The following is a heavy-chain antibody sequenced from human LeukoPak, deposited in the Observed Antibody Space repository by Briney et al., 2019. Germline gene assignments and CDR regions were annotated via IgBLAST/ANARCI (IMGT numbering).Heavy chain of an antibody. Sequence: GGSLRLSCVASGLAFSSYSMHWVRQAPGKGLEWVRVISYDGSDEYYTDSVKGRFTISRDNSKNTVYLQMNSLRAEDAAVYYCARGITGTTVEPTSYWGQGTLVTVSS. CDR2: ISYDGSDE. CDR3: ARGITGTTVEPTSY. D-gene: IGHD1-7*01. J-gene: IGHJ4*02. CDR1: GLAFSSYS. V-gene: IGHV3-30*04.